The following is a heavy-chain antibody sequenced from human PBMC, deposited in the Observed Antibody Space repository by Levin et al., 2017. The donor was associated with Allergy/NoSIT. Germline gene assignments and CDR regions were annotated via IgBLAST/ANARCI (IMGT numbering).Heavy chain of an antibody. D-gene: IGHD4/OR15-4a*01. J-gene: IGHJ4*01. CDR2: ISGSGDII. CDR1: GFPFSTYS. CDR3: VKDRDDYGDSDYYFDF. Sequence: PGGSLRLSCAASGFPFSTYSMSWGRQAPGKGLEWVAAISGSGDIIYYADSVKGRFTISRDNSKNTLYLQMNSLRGEDTAVYYCVKDRDDYGDSDYYFDFWGHGTLVTVSS. V-gene: IGHV3-23*01.